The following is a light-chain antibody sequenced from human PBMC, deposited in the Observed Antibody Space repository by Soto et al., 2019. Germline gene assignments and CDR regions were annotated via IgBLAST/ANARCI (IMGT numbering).Light chain of an antibody. V-gene: IGKV1-13*02. Sequence: AIQLTQSPFSLSASVGDKVTITCRASQGIAGSLAWYQQKPGKAPKLLIYVASTLEGGVPLRFRGSGSGTHFTLTISSLQPEDFATYYCQQANSFPWTFGQGTKVDIK. CDR1: QGIAGS. CDR2: VAS. CDR3: QQANSFPWT. J-gene: IGKJ1*01.